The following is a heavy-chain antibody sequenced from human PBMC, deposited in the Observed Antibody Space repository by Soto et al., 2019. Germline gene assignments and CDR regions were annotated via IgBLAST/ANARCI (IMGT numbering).Heavy chain of an antibody. D-gene: IGHD3-9*01. CDR1: GFTFSSYG. CDR3: ARDARYYDILTGYYMGYYFDY. Sequence: QVQLVESGGGVVQPGRSLRLSCAASGFTFSSYGMHWVRQAPGKGLEWVAVIWYDGSNKHYADSVKGRFTISRDNSKNTLYLQMNSLRAEDTAVYYCARDARYYDILTGYYMGYYFDYWGQGTLVTVSS. J-gene: IGHJ4*02. V-gene: IGHV3-33*01. CDR2: IWYDGSNK.